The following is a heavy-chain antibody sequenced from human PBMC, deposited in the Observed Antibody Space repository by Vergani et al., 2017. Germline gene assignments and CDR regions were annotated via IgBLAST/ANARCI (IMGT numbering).Heavy chain of an antibody. CDR1: GDSISSGSYY. J-gene: IGHJ3*01. CDR3: ARDGGEYDKDALDV. V-gene: IGHV4-61*02. D-gene: IGHD2-21*01. Sequence: QVQLQESGPGLVKPSQTLSLTCTVSGDSISSGSYYWSWIRQPAGKGLEWIGRIYTSGATNYNPSLRSRAIMSVDASKKQFSLKLTSVTAADTAVYYCARDGGEYDKDALDVWGQGTKVTVTS. CDR2: IYTSGAT.